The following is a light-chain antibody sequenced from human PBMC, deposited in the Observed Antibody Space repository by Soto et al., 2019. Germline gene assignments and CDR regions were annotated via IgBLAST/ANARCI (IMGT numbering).Light chain of an antibody. CDR3: QQYGGWET. CDR1: QSVSSSY. J-gene: IGKJ1*01. V-gene: IGKV3-20*01. Sequence: EIVLTQSPGTLSLSPGERATLSCRASQSVSSSYLAWYQQKPGQAPRLLIYGASSRATGIPDRFSGSGSGTDFTLTISRLEPEDFAVYYCQQYGGWETFGQGTKVEIK. CDR2: GAS.